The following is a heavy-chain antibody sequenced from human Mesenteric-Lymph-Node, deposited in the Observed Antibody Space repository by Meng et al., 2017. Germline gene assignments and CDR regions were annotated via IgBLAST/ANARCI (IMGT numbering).Heavy chain of an antibody. Sequence: QLQESGPGPVNPSRTLSLPCPVYGGAFSGYYWGWIRQPPGKGLEWIGEINHSGSTNYNPSLKSRVTISVDTSKNQFSLKLSSVTAADTAVYYCARVKITMIVRGPNWFNPWGQGTLVTVSS. CDR3: ARVKITMIVRGPNWFNP. CDR2: INHSGST. D-gene: IGHD3-22*01. J-gene: IGHJ5*02. V-gene: IGHV4-34*09. CDR1: GGAFSGYY.